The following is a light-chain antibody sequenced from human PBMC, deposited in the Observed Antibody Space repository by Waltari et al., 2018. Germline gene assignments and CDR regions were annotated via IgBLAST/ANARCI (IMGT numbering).Light chain of an antibody. Sequence: QSALTQPASVSGSHGQSITISCTGTSSDVGGYNYVFWYQQHPGKAPKLMIFDVTERPSGVSIRFSGSKSGNTASLTISGLQAEDEADYYCSSYTSSSTPLFGGGTKLTVL. CDR2: DVT. V-gene: IGLV2-14*01. CDR3: SSYTSSSTPL. CDR1: SSDVGGYNY. J-gene: IGLJ2*01.